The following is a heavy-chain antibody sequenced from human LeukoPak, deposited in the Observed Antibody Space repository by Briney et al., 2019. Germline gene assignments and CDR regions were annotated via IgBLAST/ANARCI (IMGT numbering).Heavy chain of an antibody. CDR3: ARSELLWFGKVNSGFDF. Sequence: SQTLSLTCTVSGGSISSGSYYWSWIRQPAGKGLEWIGRIYTSGSTNYNPSLKSRVTISVDTSKNQFSLKLSSVTAADTAMYYCARSELLWFGKVNSGFDFWGQGTLVTVSS. CDR1: GGSISSGSYY. V-gene: IGHV4-61*02. CDR2: IYTSGST. D-gene: IGHD3-10*01. J-gene: IGHJ4*02.